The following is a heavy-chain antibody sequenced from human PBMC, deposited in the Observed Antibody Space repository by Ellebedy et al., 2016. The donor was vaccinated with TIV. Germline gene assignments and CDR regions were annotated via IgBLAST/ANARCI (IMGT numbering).Heavy chain of an antibody. Sequence: GGSLRLSXAASGFTFSSYSMNWVRQAPGKGLEWVSSISSSSSYIYYADSVKGRFTISRDNAKNSLYLQMNSLRAEDTAVYYCARDGVVPAAIPADYWGQGTLVTVSS. J-gene: IGHJ4*02. V-gene: IGHV3-21*01. CDR1: GFTFSSYS. D-gene: IGHD2-2*02. CDR2: ISSSSSYI. CDR3: ARDGVVPAAIPADY.